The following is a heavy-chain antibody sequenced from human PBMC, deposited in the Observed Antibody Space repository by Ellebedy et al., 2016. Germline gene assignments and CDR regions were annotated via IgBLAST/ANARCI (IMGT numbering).Heavy chain of an antibody. CDR1: GFTFSSYW. CDR3: ARDLGYYKFES. D-gene: IGHD1-26*01. J-gene: IGHJ4*02. CDR2: IKQDGSEI. Sequence: GESLKISXTASGFTFSSYWMSWVRQAPGKGLEWVANIKQDGSEIYYVDSVKGRFTISRDNAKNSLYLQMNSLRAEDTAVYYCARDLGYYKFESWGQGTLVTVSS. V-gene: IGHV3-7*01.